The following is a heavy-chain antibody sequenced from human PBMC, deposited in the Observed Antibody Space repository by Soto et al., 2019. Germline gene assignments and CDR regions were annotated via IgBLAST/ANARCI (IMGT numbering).Heavy chain of an antibody. V-gene: IGHV1-3*01. Sequence: QVQLVQSGAEVKKPGASVKVSCKASGYTFTAHSIHWVRQAPGQRLEWLGWITAGHGYTDYSQNFQGRVTITRDTSATTAYRELSSLKSEDTAIYYCARENPPQSGSYYDYWGQGTLVTVSS. D-gene: IGHD1-26*01. CDR3: ARENPPQSGSYYDY. CDR1: GYTFTAHS. J-gene: IGHJ4*02. CDR2: ITAGHGYT.